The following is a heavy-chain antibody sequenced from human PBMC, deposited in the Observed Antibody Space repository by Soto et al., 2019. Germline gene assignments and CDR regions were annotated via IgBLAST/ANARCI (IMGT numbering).Heavy chain of an antibody. Sequence: EVQLVESGGGLVQPGGSLKLSCAASGFTFSGSAMHWVRQASGKGLEWVGRIRSKANSYATAYAASVKGRFTISRDDSKNTAYLQMNSLKTEDTAVYYCTRPGLSGSYDYWGQGTLVTVSS. V-gene: IGHV3-73*02. CDR2: IRSKANSYAT. CDR1: GFTFSGSA. CDR3: TRPGLSGSYDY. J-gene: IGHJ4*02. D-gene: IGHD1-26*01.